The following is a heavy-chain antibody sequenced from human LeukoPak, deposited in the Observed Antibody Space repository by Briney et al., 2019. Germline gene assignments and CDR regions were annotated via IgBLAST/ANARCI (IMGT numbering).Heavy chain of an antibody. J-gene: IGHJ4*02. Sequence: ASVKVSCKASGYTFTSYDINWVRQATGQGLEWMGWMNPNSGNTGYAQKFQGRVTMTRNTSISTAYMGLSSLRSEDTAVYYCARGRRLRYFDWLRYAPYFGYWGQGTLVTVSS. CDR2: MNPNSGNT. CDR1: GYTFTSYD. CDR3: ARGRRLRYFDWLRYAPYFGY. D-gene: IGHD3-9*01. V-gene: IGHV1-8*01.